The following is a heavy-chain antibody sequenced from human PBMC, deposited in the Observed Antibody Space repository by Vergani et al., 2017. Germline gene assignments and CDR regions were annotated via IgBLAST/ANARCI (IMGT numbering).Heavy chain of an antibody. CDR2: ISWDGGST. D-gene: IGHD6-19*01. CDR3: AKDFYSSYGGGWKRGPSSYYGMDV. Sequence: EVQLVESGGVVVQPGGSLRLSCAASGFTFDDYTMHWVRQAPGKGLEWVSLISWDGGSTYYADSVKGRFTISRDNSKNSLYLQMNSLRTEDTALYYCAKDFYSSYGGGWKRGPSSYYGMDVWGQGTTVTVSS. J-gene: IGHJ6*02. V-gene: IGHV3-43*01. CDR1: GFTFDDYT.